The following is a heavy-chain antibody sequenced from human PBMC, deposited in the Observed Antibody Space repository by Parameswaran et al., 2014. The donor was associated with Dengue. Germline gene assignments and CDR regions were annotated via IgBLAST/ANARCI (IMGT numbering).Heavy chain of an antibody. J-gene: IGHJ6*02. Sequence: WIRQPPGKRLEWVAVIWYDGSNKYYADSVKGRFTISRDNSKNTLYLQMNSLRAEDTAVYYCARDRGVPAAIRLGPYYYYGMDVWGQGTTVTVSS. CDR3: ARDRGVPAAIRLGPYYYYGMDV. V-gene: IGHV3-33*01. CDR2: IWYDGSNK. D-gene: IGHD2-2*01.